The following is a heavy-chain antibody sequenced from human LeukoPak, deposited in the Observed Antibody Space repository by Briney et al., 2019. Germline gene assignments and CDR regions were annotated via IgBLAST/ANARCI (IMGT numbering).Heavy chain of an antibody. CDR1: GFTFSSYG. Sequence: GGSLRLSCAASGFTFSSYGMHWVRQAPGKGLEWVAYIRYDGSNKYYADSVKGRFTISRDNSKNTLYLQMNSLRAEDTAVYYCAMKSRDGYKFDYWGQGTLVTVSS. CDR2: IRYDGSNK. CDR3: AMKSRDGYKFDY. D-gene: IGHD5-24*01. J-gene: IGHJ4*02. V-gene: IGHV3-30*02.